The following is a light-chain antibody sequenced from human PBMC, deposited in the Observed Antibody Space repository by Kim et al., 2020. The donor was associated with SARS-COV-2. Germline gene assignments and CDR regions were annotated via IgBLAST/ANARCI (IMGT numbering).Light chain of an antibody. CDR1: SSNIGTGYD. V-gene: IGLV1-40*01. J-gene: IGLJ2*01. CDR2: DNI. Sequence: RVTISCTGSSSNIGTGYDVHWYQQLPGTAPKLLIYDNINRPSGVPDRFSGSKSGTSASLAITGLQAEDEADYYCQSYDSSLSGFVVFGGGTQLTVL. CDR3: QSYDSSLSGFVV.